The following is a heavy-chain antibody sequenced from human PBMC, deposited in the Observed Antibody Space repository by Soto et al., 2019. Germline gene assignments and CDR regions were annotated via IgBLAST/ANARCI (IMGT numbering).Heavy chain of an antibody. D-gene: IGHD2-15*01. CDR3: ATALYWSGGSCSSRRSGYYSVDV. CDR2: IGRGSTNI. CDR1: GFTFSAST. V-gene: IGHV3-21*01. Sequence: ELQLVESGGGLVKPGGSLRLSCAASGFTFSASTMTWVRQAPGKGLAWVSSIGRGSTNIYYADSVKGRCTISRDNAKKSPYLRMGSQRGGNPAVYYWATALYWSGGSCSSRRSGYYSVDVWGKGTTVTVPS. J-gene: IGHJ6*03.